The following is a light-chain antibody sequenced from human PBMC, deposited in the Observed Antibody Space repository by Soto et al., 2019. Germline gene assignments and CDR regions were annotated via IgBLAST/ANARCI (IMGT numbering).Light chain of an antibody. Sequence: EIVLTQSPGTLSLSPGERVTLSCRASQSVNSSYLAWYQHKPGQAPRLLIYGASTRATGIPDGFSGSGSGTVFTLTIVRREPRDFPVYSFQQYGNSPQTFGQGTWVDIK. J-gene: IGKJ1*01. CDR1: QSVNSSY. V-gene: IGKV3-20*01. CDR3: QQYGNSPQT. CDR2: GAS.